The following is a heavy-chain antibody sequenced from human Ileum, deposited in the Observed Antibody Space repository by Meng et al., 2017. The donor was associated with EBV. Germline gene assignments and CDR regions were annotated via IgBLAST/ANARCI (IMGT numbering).Heavy chain of an antibody. J-gene: IGHJ4*02. V-gene: IGHV4-61*01. CDR1: GGSVSSAHSF. CDR2: MSYSGST. CDR3: AGDPHSGSPH. D-gene: IGHD1-26*01. Sequence: ELGPRCVKPSETLSPTCTVSGGSVSSAHSFWTWIRQPPGKGLEWIGYMSYSGSTNYSPPLESRVTISVDTSKNQFSLKLSSVTAADTAVYYCAGDPHSGSPHWGQGTLVTVSS.